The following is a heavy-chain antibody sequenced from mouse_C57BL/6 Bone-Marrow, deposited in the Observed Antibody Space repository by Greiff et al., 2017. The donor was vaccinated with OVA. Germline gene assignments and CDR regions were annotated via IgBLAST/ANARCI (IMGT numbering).Heavy chain of an antibody. V-gene: IGHV1-80*01. CDR3: AREENWGYFDY. Sequence: VQLHQSGAELVKPGASVKISCKASGYAFSSYWMNWVKQRPGKGLEWIGQIYPGDGDTNYNGKFTGKATLTADKSSSTAYMQLSSLTSEDSAVYFSAREENWGYFDYWGQGTTLTVSS. J-gene: IGHJ2*01. CDR2: IYPGDGDT. CDR1: GYAFSSYW. D-gene: IGHD4-1*01.